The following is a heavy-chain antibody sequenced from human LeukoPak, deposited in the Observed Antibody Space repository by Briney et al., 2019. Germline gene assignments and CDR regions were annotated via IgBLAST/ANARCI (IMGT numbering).Heavy chain of an antibody. V-gene: IGHV4-38-2*02. Sequence: SQTLSLTCTVSGYSISSGYYWGWIRQPPGKGLEWIGSIYHSGSTYYNPSLKSRVTISVDTSKNQFSLKLSSVTAADTAVYYCARAFVVVPAAMYFAPWGQGTLVTVSS. CDR3: ARAFVVVPAAMYFAP. J-gene: IGHJ5*02. CDR1: GYSISSGYY. D-gene: IGHD2-2*01. CDR2: IYHSGST.